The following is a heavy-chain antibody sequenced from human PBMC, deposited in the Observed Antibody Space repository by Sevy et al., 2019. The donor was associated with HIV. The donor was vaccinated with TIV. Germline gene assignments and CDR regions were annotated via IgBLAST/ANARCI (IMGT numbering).Heavy chain of an antibody. CDR1: GFIFSDFY. D-gene: IGHD2-2*01. Sequence: GGSLRLSCAASGFIFSDFYMSWVRQAPGKGLEWISYISSRGGTIYYADSVKGRFTISRDNAKNSLYLQMNSLTAEDTAVYYCARDHVVVEPLANYGMDVWGQGTTVTVSS. CDR2: ISSRGGTI. CDR3: ARDHVVVEPLANYGMDV. V-gene: IGHV3-11*01. J-gene: IGHJ6*02.